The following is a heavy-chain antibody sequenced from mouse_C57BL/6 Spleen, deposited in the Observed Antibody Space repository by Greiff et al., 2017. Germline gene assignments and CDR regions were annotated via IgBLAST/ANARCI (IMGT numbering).Heavy chain of an antibody. CDR1: GFTFSSSA. CDR3: ARVDWDDARDY. D-gene: IGHD4-1*01. CDR2: LSDRGSYL. Sequence: EVQLVESGGGLVKPGGSLILSCAASGFTFSSSALSWVRPTPDKRLAWVATLSDRGSYLYYPDNVKGRFTISRDNAKNNLDLQMGHLKSEDTAMYYCARVDWDDARDYWGQGTSVTVSS. V-gene: IGHV5-4*01. J-gene: IGHJ4*01.